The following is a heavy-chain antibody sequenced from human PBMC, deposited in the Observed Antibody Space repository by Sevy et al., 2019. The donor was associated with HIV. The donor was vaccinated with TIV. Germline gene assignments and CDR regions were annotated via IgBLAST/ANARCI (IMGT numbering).Heavy chain of an antibody. V-gene: IGHV3-7*01. CDR3: ARDFGSGTYYNDY. Sequence: GGSLRLSCAASGFTFSDYYMSWIRQAPGKGLEWVANIKQDGSEKYYVDSVKGRFTISRDNAKNSLYLQMNSLRAEDTAVYYCARDFGSGTYYNDYWGQGTLVTVSS. D-gene: IGHD3-10*01. CDR1: GFTFSDYY. CDR2: IKQDGSEK. J-gene: IGHJ4*02.